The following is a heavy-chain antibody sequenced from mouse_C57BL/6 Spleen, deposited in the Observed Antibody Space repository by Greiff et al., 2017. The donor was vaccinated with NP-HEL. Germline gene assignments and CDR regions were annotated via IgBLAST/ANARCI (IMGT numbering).Heavy chain of an antibody. CDR1: GYTFTDYY. V-gene: IGHV1-19*01. D-gene: IGHD2-5*01. J-gene: IGHJ4*01. CDR3: ARQGAYYSNRGCAMDY. Sequence: VQLQQSGPVLVKPGASVKMSCKASGYTFTDYYMNWVKQSHGKSLEWIGVINPYNGGTSYNQKFKGKATLTVDKSSSTAYMELNSLTSEESAVYYCARQGAYYSNRGCAMDYWGQGTSVTVSS. CDR2: INPYNGGT.